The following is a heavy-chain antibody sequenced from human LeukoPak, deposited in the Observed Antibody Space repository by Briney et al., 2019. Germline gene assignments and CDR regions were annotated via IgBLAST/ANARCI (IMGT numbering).Heavy chain of an antibody. J-gene: IGHJ4*02. V-gene: IGHV3-7*01. D-gene: IGHD6-13*01. CDR1: GFTFRSYW. Sequence: GGSLRLSCAASGFTFRSYWMSWVRQAPGKGLEWVATINQDVSQIKYVDSVKGRFTISRDNAQNSLYLQMNSLRDEDTAVYYCAKLGYNSWDFDYWGQGTVVTVSS. CDR2: INQDVSQI. CDR3: AKLGYNSWDFDY.